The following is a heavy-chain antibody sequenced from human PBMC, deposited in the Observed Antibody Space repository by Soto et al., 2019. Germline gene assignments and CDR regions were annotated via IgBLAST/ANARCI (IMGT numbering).Heavy chain of an antibody. V-gene: IGHV4-30-4*01. CDR1: GGSINSGDYY. J-gene: IGHJ6*02. D-gene: IGHD3-10*01. CDR2: IFHSGST. CDR3: ARDRYYGSGTYYNFYSGMDV. Sequence: PSETLSLTCTVSGGSINSGDYYWTWVRQPPXKGLERIGNIFHSGSTYYTPSLQSRVTISLDTSKNHFSLKLSSVTPADTAVYYCARDRYYGSGTYYNFYSGMDVWGQGTTVTVSS.